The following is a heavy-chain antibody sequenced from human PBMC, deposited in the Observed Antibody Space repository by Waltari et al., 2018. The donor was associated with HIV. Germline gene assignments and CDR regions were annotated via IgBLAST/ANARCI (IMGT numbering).Heavy chain of an antibody. CDR1: GFTLSSYW. D-gene: IGHD1-26*01. J-gene: IGHJ4*02. Sequence: EVRLVESGGGLVQPGGYLRLSCAAPGFTLSSYWMHWVRQAPGKGLVGVSLMNSDGSTTSAAGSGKARFTISRDNSQNTLYRQMNSLIAEDTAVYYCAKGGANPIDFWRQGALVTVSS. CDR3: AKGGANPIDF. V-gene: IGHV3-74*01. CDR2: MNSDGSTT.